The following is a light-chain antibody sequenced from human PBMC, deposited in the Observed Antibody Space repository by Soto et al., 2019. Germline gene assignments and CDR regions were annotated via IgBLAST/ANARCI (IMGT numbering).Light chain of an antibody. Sequence: DIQMTQSPSTLSAYAGDRVTITCRASQDIGTWLAWYQQKPEKAPKVLIYRASHLESGVPSRFSASGSGTEFSLTINSLQADDFATYYCQQYHIYSWTFGQGTKVDI. CDR2: RAS. V-gene: IGKV1-5*03. J-gene: IGKJ1*01. CDR1: QDIGTW. CDR3: QQYHIYSWT.